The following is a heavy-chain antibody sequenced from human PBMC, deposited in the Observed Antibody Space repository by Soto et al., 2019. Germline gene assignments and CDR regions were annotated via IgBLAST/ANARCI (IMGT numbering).Heavy chain of an antibody. D-gene: IGHD1-26*01. CDR2: TRNKANSYPT. V-gene: IGHV3-72*01. CDR1: GFIFSDHY. CDR3: ARGSGSYLICFDP. Sequence: EVQLVESGGGLVQPGGSLRLSCAASGFIFSDHYMDWVRQAPGKGLEWVGRTRNKANSYPTEYAASVKGRFTISRDDSKNSLYLQMNSLKTEDTAVYYCARGSGSYLICFDPWGQGTLVTVSS. J-gene: IGHJ5*02.